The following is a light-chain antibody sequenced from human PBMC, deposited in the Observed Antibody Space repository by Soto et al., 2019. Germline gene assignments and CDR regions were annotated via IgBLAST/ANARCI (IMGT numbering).Light chain of an antibody. V-gene: IGKV3-20*01. Sequence: ENVLTQSPGTLSLSPGERATLSCRASQVTSRYLSWYQQRPGQAPRLLIYGASSRATGIPDRSSGSGSGTDVTLTISRLEPDDFAVYYWQQYSTSPISFGQGTRLEIK. J-gene: IGKJ5*01. CDR2: GAS. CDR1: QVTSRY. CDR3: QQYSTSPIS.